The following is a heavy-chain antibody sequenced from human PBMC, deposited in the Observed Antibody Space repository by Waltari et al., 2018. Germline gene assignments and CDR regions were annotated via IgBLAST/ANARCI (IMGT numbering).Heavy chain of an antibody. CDR3: AAMLGSSSSLDAFDI. D-gene: IGHD6-6*01. CDR1: GGSFSGYY. V-gene: IGHV4-34*01. Sequence: QVQLQQWGAGLLKPSETLSLTCAVYGGSFSGYYWSWIRQPPGKGLEWIGEINHSGSTNYHPSLKSRVTRSVDTSKNQFSLKLSSVTAADTAVYYCAAMLGSSSSLDAFDIWGQGTMVTVSS. CDR2: INHSGST. J-gene: IGHJ3*02.